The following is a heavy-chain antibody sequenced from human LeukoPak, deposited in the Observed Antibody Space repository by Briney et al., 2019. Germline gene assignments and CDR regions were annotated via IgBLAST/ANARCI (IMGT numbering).Heavy chain of an antibody. CDR1: GFTFGSSA. V-gene: IGHV3-23*01. CDR3: AKAERGAVGDY. D-gene: IGHD1-26*01. J-gene: IGHJ4*02. CDR2: ISASGGST. Sequence: GGSLRLSCAASGFTFGSSAMSWVRQVPGKGLEWVSGISASGGSTYYADSVRGRFTISRDNSKNTLYLQMNSLRAEDTAVYYCAKAERGAVGDYWGQGTLVTVSS.